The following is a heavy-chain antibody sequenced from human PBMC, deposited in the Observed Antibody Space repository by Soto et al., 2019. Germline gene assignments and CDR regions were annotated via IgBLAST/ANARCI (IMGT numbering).Heavy chain of an antibody. D-gene: IGHD2-21*01. V-gene: IGHV1-69*02. CDR2: IIPILGIA. J-gene: IGHJ2*01. CDR1: GGTFSSYT. CDR3: ARKDAYCGGDCYFEL. Sequence: QVQLVQSGAEVKKPGSSVKVSCKASGGTFSSYTISWVRQAPGQGLEWMGRIIPILGIANYAQKFQGRVTITADKSTSKAYMELSSLRSEDTAVYYCARKDAYCGGDCYFELWGRGTLVTVSS.